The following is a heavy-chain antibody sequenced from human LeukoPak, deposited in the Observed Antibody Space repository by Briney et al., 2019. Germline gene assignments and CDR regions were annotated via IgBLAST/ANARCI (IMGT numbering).Heavy chain of an antibody. CDR3: ASALLYYGSGTRQFYFDY. V-gene: IGHV3-53*01. J-gene: IGHJ4*01. CDR2: FYSGGST. CDR1: GVSVSSSY. D-gene: IGHD3-10*01. Sequence: GGSLRLSCAASGVSVSSSYMSWVRQAPGKGLEWVSIFYSGGSTYYTDSVKGRFTISIDISKNTVCLQLNSLRVDDTALYYCASALLYYGSGTRQFYFDYWGHGTLVTVSS.